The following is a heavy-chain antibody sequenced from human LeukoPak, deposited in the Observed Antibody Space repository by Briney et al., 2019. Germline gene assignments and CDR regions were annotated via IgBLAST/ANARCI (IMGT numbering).Heavy chain of an antibody. CDR3: ARDSTLRYYFDY. J-gene: IGHJ4*02. D-gene: IGHD4-17*01. CDR1: GFTVSSNY. CDR2: IYSGGST. Sequence: GGSLRLSCAASGFTVSSNYMSWVRQAPGKGLEWVSVIYSGGSTYYADSVKGRFTISRDNSKNTLYLQMDSLRAEDMGVYYCARDSTLRYYFDYWGQGTLVTVSS. V-gene: IGHV3-53*01.